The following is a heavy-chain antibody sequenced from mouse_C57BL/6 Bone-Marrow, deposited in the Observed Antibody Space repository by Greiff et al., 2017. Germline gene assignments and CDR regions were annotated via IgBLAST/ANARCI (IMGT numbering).Heavy chain of an antibody. D-gene: IGHD2-3*01. CDR1: GYTFTSYW. Sequence: VQLQQSGTVLARPGASVKMSCKTSGYTFTSYWMHWVKQRPGQGLEWIGAIYPGNSDTSYNQKFKGKAKLTAVTSASTAYMELSSLTNEDSAVYYGTRGDDGYYVYFAYWGQGTLVTVSA. V-gene: IGHV1-5*01. J-gene: IGHJ3*01. CDR2: IYPGNSDT. CDR3: TRGDDGYYVYFAY.